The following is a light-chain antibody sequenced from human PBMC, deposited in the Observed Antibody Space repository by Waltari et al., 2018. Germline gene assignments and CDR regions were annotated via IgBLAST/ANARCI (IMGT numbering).Light chain of an antibody. CDR1: QSLLHSNGYNY. Sequence: DIVMTQSPLSLPVTPGEPASIPCRSSQSLLHSNGYNYLDWYLQKPGQSPQLLIYLGSNRASGVPDRFSGSGSGTDFTLKISRVEAEDVGVYYCMQALQTPPGTFGGGTKVEIK. J-gene: IGKJ4*01. V-gene: IGKV2-28*01. CDR3: MQALQTPPGT. CDR2: LGS.